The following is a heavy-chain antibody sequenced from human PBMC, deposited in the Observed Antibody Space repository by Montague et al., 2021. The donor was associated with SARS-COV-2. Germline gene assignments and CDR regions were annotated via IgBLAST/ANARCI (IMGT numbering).Heavy chain of an antibody. D-gene: IGHD6-13*01. J-gene: IGHJ6*02. CDR3: ARVGRQQLVRLSGMDV. CDR1: GGSISSGGYY. Sequence: SETLSLTCTVSGGSISSGGYYWGWIRQPPGKGLEWIGCIYYSGSTYYNPSLKSRVTISVDTSKNQFSLKLSSVTAADTAVYYCARVGRQQLVRLSGMDVWGQGTTVTVSS. V-gene: IGHV4-39*07. CDR2: IYYSGST.